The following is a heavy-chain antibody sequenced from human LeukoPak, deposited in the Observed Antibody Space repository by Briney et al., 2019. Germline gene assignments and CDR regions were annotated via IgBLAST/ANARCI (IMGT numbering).Heavy chain of an antibody. J-gene: IGHJ4*02. Sequence: GASVKVSCKASGYTFTGYYMHWVRQAPGQGLEWMGWINPHTGGTRYAQKFQGRVTMTRDTAIDTAYMELGRLRSDDTAVYYCARDSRARGDYWGQGTLVTVSS. V-gene: IGHV1-2*02. CDR2: INPHTGGT. CDR3: ARDSRARGDY. CDR1: GYTFTGYY. D-gene: IGHD6-6*01.